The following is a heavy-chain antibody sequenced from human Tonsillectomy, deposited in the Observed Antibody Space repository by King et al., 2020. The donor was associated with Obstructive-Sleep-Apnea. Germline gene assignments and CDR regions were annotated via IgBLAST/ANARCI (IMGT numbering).Heavy chain of an antibody. CDR2: IYHSGGT. D-gene: IGHD2-15*01. CDR1: GGSISSGGYS. Sequence: QLQESGSGLVKPSQTLSLTCAVSGGSISSGGYSWSWIRQPPGKGREWIGYIYHSGGTYYNPSLKSRVTISVDRAKNQFSLKLSSVTAADTAVYYCARAEGYCSGGSCYFGAFDIWGQGTMVTVSS. J-gene: IGHJ3*02. CDR3: ARAEGYCSGGSCYFGAFDI. V-gene: IGHV4-30-2*01.